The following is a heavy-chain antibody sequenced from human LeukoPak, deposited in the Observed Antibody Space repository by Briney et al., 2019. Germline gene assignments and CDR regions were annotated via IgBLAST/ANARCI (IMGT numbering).Heavy chain of an antibody. Sequence: GESLKISCKSSGYSFTSFWIGWVRQVPGKGLEWMAIIYPGDSDTRYSPSFQGQVTISADKPTRTAYLQWSSLKASDTAMYYCGRTPYSSSWPFDSWGQGTLVTVSS. V-gene: IGHV5-51*04. CDR2: IYPGDSDT. CDR1: GYSFTSFW. J-gene: IGHJ4*02. D-gene: IGHD6-13*01. CDR3: GRTPYSSSWPFDS.